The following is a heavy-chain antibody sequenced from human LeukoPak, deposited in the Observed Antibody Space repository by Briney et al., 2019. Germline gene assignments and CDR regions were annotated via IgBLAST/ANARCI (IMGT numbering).Heavy chain of an antibody. CDR2: IYTSGST. CDR1: GGSISSYY. V-gene: IGHV4-4*07. J-gene: IGHJ4*02. D-gene: IGHD4-17*01. CDR3: ARGGGYGDYGYVDN. Sequence: KPSETLSLTCTVSGGSISSYYWSRIRQPAGKGLEWIGRIYTSGSTNYNPSLKSRVTMSVDTSKNQFSLKRSCVTAADTAVYYCARGGGYGDYGYVDNWGQGTLVTVSS.